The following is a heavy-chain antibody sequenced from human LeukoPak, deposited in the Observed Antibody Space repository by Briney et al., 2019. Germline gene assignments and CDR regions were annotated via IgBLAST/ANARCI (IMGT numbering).Heavy chain of an antibody. CDR2: IYSASST. Sequence: GGSLRLSCAASGFTVSSNYMSWVRQAPGKGLEWVSVIYSASSTYYADSVKGRFTISRDNSKNTLYLQMNSLRAQDTAVYYCAKDQRVTRGPYYYYMDVWGKGATVTVSS. V-gene: IGHV3-53*01. J-gene: IGHJ6*03. CDR3: AKDQRVTRGPYYYYMDV. CDR1: GFTVSSNY. D-gene: IGHD4-17*01.